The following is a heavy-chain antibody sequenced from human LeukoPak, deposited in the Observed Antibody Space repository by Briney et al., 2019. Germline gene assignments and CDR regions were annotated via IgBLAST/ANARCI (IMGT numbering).Heavy chain of an antibody. CDR2: IWYDGSNK. V-gene: IGHV3-33*06. D-gene: IGHD3-22*01. Sequence: GGSLRLSCVASGFTFSSYGMHWVRQAPGKGLEWVAVIWYDGSNKYYADSVKGRFTISRDNSKNTLYLQMNSLRAEDTAVYYCAKDSSGYPDYWGQGTLVTVSS. CDR1: GFTFSSYG. CDR3: AKDSSGYPDY. J-gene: IGHJ4*02.